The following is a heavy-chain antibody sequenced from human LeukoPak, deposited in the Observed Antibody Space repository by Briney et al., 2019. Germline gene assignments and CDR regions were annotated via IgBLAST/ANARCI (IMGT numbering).Heavy chain of an antibody. Sequence: GGSLRLSCAASGFTFGSYWMHWVRHAPGKGLVWVSRIHSDGSSTSYADSVRGRFTISRDDAKSTLYLQMNSLRAEDTAVYYCARSGWPYYFDYWGQGTLVTVSS. CDR2: IHSDGSST. V-gene: IGHV3-74*01. CDR3: ARSGWPYYFDY. J-gene: IGHJ4*02. CDR1: GFTFGSYW. D-gene: IGHD3-22*01.